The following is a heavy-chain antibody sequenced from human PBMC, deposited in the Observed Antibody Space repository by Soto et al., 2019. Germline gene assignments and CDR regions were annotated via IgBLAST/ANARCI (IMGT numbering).Heavy chain of an antibody. CDR3: ARDPRLLTGVFDY. CDR2: IKQDGSEK. V-gene: IGHV3-7*01. J-gene: IGHJ4*02. Sequence: GGSLRLSCAASGFTFSSYWMSWVRQAPGKGLEWVANIKQDGSEKYYVDSVKGRFTISRDNAKNSLYLQMNSLRAEDTAVYYCARDPRLLTGVFDYWGQGTLVTVSS. CDR1: GFTFSSYW. D-gene: IGHD7-27*01.